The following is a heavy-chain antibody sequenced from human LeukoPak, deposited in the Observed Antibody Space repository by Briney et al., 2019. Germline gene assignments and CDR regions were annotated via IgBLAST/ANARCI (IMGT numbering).Heavy chain of an antibody. CDR2: IYYSGST. J-gene: IGHJ4*02. V-gene: IGHV4-39*01. Sequence: SETLSLTCTVSGGSISSYYWGWIRQPPGKGLEWIGSIYYSGSTYYNPSLKSRVTISVDTSKNQFSLKLSSVTAADTAVYYCATSIAARSKFDYWGQGTLVTVSS. D-gene: IGHD6-6*01. CDR1: GGSISSYY. CDR3: ATSIAARSKFDY.